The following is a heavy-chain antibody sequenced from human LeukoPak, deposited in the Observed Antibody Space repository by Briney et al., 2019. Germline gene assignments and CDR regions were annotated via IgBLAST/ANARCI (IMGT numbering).Heavy chain of an antibody. CDR3: ARYNSDRGAFDI. D-gene: IGHD1-1*01. CDR2: IYYSGRT. V-gene: IGHV4-39*07. Sequence: PSETLSLTCTVSGASISSSTDYWGWIRQPPGKGLEWIANIYYSGRTNYNPSLKSRVTISVDTSKNQFSLKLSSVTAADTAVYYCARYNSDRGAFDIWGQGTMLTVSS. J-gene: IGHJ3*02. CDR1: GASISSSTDY.